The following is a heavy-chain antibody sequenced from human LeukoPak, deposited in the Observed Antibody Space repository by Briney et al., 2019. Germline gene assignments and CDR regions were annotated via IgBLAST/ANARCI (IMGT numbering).Heavy chain of an antibody. CDR1: GGTFSSYA. Sequence: GASVKVSCKASGGTFSSYAISWVRQAPGQGLEWMGGIIPIFGTANYAQKFQGRVTITADESTSTAYMELSSLRSEDTAVYYCARDRVVVTASTLDYWGQGTLVTVSS. D-gene: IGHD2-21*02. V-gene: IGHV1-69*13. CDR2: IIPIFGTA. J-gene: IGHJ4*02. CDR3: ARDRVVVTASTLDY.